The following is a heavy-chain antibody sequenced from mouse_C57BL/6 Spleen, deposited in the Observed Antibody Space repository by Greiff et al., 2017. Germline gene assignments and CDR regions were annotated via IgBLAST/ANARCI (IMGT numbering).Heavy chain of an antibody. CDR2: IVPNSGGT. Sequence: QVQLQQPGAELVKPGASVKLSCKASGYTFTSYWMHWVKQRPGRGHVGSGRIVPNSGGTKYNEKFKSKATLTVDKPSSTAYMQLSSLTSEDSAVYYCARGGLTGSYFDYWGQGTTLTVSS. CDR1: GYTFTSYW. J-gene: IGHJ2*01. CDR3: ARGGLTGSYFDY. V-gene: IGHV1-72*01. D-gene: IGHD4-1*01.